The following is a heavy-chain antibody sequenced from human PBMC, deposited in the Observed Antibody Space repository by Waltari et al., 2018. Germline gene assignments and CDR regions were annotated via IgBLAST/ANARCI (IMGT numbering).Heavy chain of an antibody. D-gene: IGHD2-15*01. CDR2: ISGTGDNT. CDR3: AKDFVGVVADAFDI. J-gene: IGHJ3*02. V-gene: IGHV3-23*01. Sequence: DVQLLESWEGLVHRGGSMSMPCAASGFTFSGFAMGWVRQAPEKGLEWVSGISGTGDNTYYADSVRGRFTISRDNSKSTLYLQMNSLRAEDTALYYCAKDFVGVVADAFDIWGQGTMVTVSS. CDR1: GFTFSGFA.